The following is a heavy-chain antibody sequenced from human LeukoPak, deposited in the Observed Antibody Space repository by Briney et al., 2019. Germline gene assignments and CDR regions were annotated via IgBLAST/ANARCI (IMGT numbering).Heavy chain of an antibody. V-gene: IGHV3-7*05. CDR3: ARDGAFDI. Sequence: GGSLRLSCAASGFTFSSYWMSWVRQARGKGLEWVANIKQDGNEKYYGDSEKGRFTISRDNAKNTLYLQINSLRAEDTAVYFCARDGAFDIWGQGTMLTVSS. J-gene: IGHJ3*02. CDR1: GFTFSSYW. CDR2: IKQDGNEK.